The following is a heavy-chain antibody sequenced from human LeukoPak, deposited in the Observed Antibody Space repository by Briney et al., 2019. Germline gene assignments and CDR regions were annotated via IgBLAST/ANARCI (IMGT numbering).Heavy chain of an antibody. CDR1: GSTFSSYG. CDR2: ISYDGSNK. Sequence: GGSLRLSCAASGSTFSSYGMHWVREAPGKGLEWVAVISYDGSNKYYADSVKGRFTISRDNSKNTLYLQMNSLRAEDTAVYYCAKEGTMVRGVLTYYFDYWGQGTLVTVSS. V-gene: IGHV3-30*18. D-gene: IGHD3-10*01. CDR3: AKEGTMVRGVLTYYFDY. J-gene: IGHJ4*02.